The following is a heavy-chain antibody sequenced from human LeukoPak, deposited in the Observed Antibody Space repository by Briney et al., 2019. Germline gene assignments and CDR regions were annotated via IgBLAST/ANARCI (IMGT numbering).Heavy chain of an antibody. CDR1: GFTFSSYD. Sequence: GGSLRLSCAASGFTFSSYDMHWVRQATGKGLEWVSAIGTAGDTYYPGSVKGRFTISRENAKNSLYLQMNSLRAGDTAVYYCARAVRKPYYDSSGAFDIWGQGTMVTVSS. J-gene: IGHJ3*02. V-gene: IGHV3-13*01. CDR3: ARAVRKPYYDSSGAFDI. D-gene: IGHD3-22*01. CDR2: IGTAGDT.